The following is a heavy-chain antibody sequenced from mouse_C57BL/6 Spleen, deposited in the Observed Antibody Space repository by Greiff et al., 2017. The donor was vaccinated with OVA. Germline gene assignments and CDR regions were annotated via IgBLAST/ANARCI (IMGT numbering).Heavy chain of an antibody. D-gene: IGHD1-1*01. Sequence: QVQLQQSGAELVKPGASVKMSCKASGYTFTSYWITWVKQRPGQGLEWIGDIYPGSGSTNYNEKFKSKATLTVDTSSSTAYMQLSSLTSEDSAVYYCARWYYGSSYEGYYAMDYWGQGTSVTVSS. CDR2: IYPGSGST. V-gene: IGHV1-55*01. CDR3: ARWYYGSSYEGYYAMDY. CDR1: GYTFTSYW. J-gene: IGHJ4*01.